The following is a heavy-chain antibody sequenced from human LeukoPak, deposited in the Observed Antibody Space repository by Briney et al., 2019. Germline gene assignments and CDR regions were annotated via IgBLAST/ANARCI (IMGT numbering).Heavy chain of an antibody. D-gene: IGHD6-13*01. V-gene: IGHV3-23*01. J-gene: IGHJ4*02. CDR3: ATTYTSNWYNY. CDR1: GFTFSSYA. CDR2: ISGSGGST. Sequence: GGSLRLSCAASGFTFSSYAMSWVRQAPGKGLEWVSAISGSGGSTYYADSVKGRFTISRDNSKNTLYLQMNSLRAEDTAVYHCATTYTSNWYNYWGQGTLVTVSS.